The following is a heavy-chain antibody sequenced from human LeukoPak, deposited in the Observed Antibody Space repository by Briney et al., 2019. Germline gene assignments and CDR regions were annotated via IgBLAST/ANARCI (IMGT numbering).Heavy chain of an antibody. J-gene: IGHJ3*02. CDR3: AKETHSSGPGGAFDI. V-gene: IGHV3-9*01. Sequence: PGGSLRLSCAASGFTFDDYAMHWVRQAPGKGLEWVSGISWNSGSIGYADSVKGRFTISRDNAKNSLYLQMNSLRAEDTALYYCAKETHSSGPGGAFDIWGQGTMVTVSS. CDR2: ISWNSGSI. CDR1: GFTFDDYA. D-gene: IGHD6-19*01.